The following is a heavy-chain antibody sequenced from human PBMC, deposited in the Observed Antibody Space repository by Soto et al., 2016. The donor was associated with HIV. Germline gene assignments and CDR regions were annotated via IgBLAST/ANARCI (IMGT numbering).Heavy chain of an antibody. J-gene: IGHJ4*02. D-gene: IGHD3-22*01. CDR2: ISGSGANT. V-gene: IGHV3-23*01. CDR3: AKEIDSSGYYYFDY. Sequence: EVQLLESGGGLVQPGGSLRLSCAASGFTFSSYAMSWVRQAPGKGLEWVSYISGSGANTYYADSVKGRFTISRDNSNNTLYLQVNSLRAEGTAIYYCAKEIDSSGYYYFDYWGQGALVTVS. CDR1: GFTFSSYA.